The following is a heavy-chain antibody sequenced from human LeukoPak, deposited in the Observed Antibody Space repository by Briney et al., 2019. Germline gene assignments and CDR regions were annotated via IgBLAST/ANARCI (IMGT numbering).Heavy chain of an antibody. J-gene: IGHJ4*02. CDR1: GVSISSYY. CDR3: ASLVDYDSSGWEYVGYFDY. CDR2: IYYSGST. V-gene: IGHV4-59*01. Sequence: SETLSLTCTVSGVSISSYYWSWIRQPPGKGLEWIGYIYYSGSTNYNPSLKSRVTISVDTSKNQFSLKLSSVTAADTAVYYCASLVDYDSSGWEYVGYFDYWGQGTLVTVSS. D-gene: IGHD3-22*01.